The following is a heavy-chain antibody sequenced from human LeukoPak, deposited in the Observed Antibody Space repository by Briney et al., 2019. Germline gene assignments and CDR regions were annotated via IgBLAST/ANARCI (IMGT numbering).Heavy chain of an antibody. CDR1: GFTFSSYG. CDR3: AKDLVRGVSALVHYMYV. V-gene: IGHV3-30*02. D-gene: IGHD3-10*01. Sequence: PGGSLRLSCAASGFTFSSYGMHWVRQTPGKGLEWVAFIRYDGSNTHYAESVKGRFTISRDNSKNALYLQMNSLRLEDRAVYYCAKDLVRGVSALVHYMYVWGTGTTVSVSS. CDR2: IRYDGSNT. J-gene: IGHJ6*03.